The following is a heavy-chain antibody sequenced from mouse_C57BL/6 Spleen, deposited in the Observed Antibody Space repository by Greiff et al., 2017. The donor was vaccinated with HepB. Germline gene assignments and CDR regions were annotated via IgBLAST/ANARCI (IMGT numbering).Heavy chain of an antibody. CDR2: IDPETGGT. D-gene: IGHD2-5*01. CDR1: GYTFTDYE. J-gene: IGHJ2*01. Sequence: VKVVESGAELVRPGASVTLSCKASGYTFTDYEMHWVKQTPVHGLEWIGAIDPETGGTAYNQKFKGKAILTADKSSSTAYMELRSLTSEDSAVYYCTRGDPKSNSGYFDYWGQGTTLTVSS. CDR3: TRGDPKSNSGYFDY. V-gene: IGHV1-15*01.